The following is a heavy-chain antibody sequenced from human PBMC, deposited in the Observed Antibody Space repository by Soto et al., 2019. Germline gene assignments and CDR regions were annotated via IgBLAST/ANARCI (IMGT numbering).Heavy chain of an antibody. CDR3: ARVGIAARFYYYYGMDV. CDR2: INHSGST. CDR1: GGSFSGYY. D-gene: IGHD6-6*01. J-gene: IGHJ6*02. Sequence: QVQLQQWGAGLLKPSETLSLTCAVYGGSFSGYYWSWIRQPPGKGLEWIGEINHSGSTNYNPSLNSRVTISVDTSKNQFSLKLSSVTAADTAVYYCARVGIAARFYYYYGMDVWGQGTTVTVSS. V-gene: IGHV4-34*01.